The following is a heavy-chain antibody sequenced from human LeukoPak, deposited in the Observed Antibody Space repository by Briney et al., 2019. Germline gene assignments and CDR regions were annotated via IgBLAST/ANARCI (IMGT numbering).Heavy chain of an antibody. Sequence: PSETLSLTCTVSGGSISSYYWSWIRQPPGKGLEWVANIKQDGSEKYYVDSVKGRFTISRDNARKSLYLEMNNLRAEDTAVYYCARGRIAVAGTYIPSNWGPQLYYMDVWGKGTTVTVSS. V-gene: IGHV3-7*01. D-gene: IGHD6-19*01. CDR2: IKQDGSEK. CDR1: GGSISSYY. J-gene: IGHJ6*03. CDR3: ARGRIAVAGTYIPSNWGPQLYYMDV.